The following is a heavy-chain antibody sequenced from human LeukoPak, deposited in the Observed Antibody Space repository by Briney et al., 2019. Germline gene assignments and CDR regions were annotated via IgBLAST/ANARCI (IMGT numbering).Heavy chain of an antibody. J-gene: IGHJ4*02. CDR2: IYYSGST. CDR3: GAYYYDSSGYYALDY. D-gene: IGHD3-22*01. CDR1: GGSISSYY. V-gene: IGHV4-59*01. Sequence: PSETLSLTCTVSGGSISSYYWSWIRQPQGKGLEWIGHIYYSGSTNYNPSPKSRVTISVDTSKKQFSLMLSSVTAADTAVYYCGAYYYDSSGYYALDYWGQGTLVTVAS.